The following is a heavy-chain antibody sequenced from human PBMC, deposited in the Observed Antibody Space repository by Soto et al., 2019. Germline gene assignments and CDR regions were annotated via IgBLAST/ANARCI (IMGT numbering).Heavy chain of an antibody. CDR1: GFTFSGHT. V-gene: IGHV3-21*01. D-gene: IGHD3-10*01. CDR3: ARCMGFDGSGYAFFDS. CDR2: VSSSSSYI. J-gene: IGHJ4*02. Sequence: EVQLVESGGGLVKPGGSLRLSCAASGFTFSGHTINWVRQAPGKGLEWVSSVSSSSSYIYYADSGKGRFTVSRDNAEKSLYLQMNSLSAEDTAMYYCARCMGFDGSGYAFFDSWGQGTLVTVSS.